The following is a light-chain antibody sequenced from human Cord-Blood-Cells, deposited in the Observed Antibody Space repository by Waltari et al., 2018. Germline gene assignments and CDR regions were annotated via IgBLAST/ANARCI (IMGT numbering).Light chain of an antibody. Sequence: QSALTQPASVSGSPGQSITLSCTGTSSDVGGYNYVSWSQQHPGKAPKLMLYDVSNRPSGVSNRFSGSKSGNTASLTISGLQAEDEADYYCSSYTSSSTWVFGGGTKLTVL. CDR3: SSYTSSSTWV. CDR2: DVS. J-gene: IGLJ3*02. V-gene: IGLV2-14*03. CDR1: SSDVGGYNY.